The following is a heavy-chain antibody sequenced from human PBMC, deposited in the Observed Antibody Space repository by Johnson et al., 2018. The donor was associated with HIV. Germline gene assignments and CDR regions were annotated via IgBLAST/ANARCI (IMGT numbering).Heavy chain of an antibody. CDR2: IGTAGDT. CDR1: GFTVSSYD. CDR3: AREKVVAATYDAFDI. Sequence: VQLVESGGGLVQPGGSLRLSCAASGFTVSSYDMHWVRQATGKGLEWVSAIGTAGDTYYPGSVTGRFTISSENAKNSLYLQMNSLRAEDPAVYYCAREKVVAATYDAFDIWGQGTMVTVSS. V-gene: IGHV3-13*01. J-gene: IGHJ3*02. D-gene: IGHD2-15*01.